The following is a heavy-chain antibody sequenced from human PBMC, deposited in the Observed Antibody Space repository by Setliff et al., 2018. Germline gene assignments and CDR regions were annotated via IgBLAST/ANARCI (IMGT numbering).Heavy chain of an antibody. J-gene: IGHJ4*02. V-gene: IGHV1-18*01. CDR3: ARVPRLEWLLPTFDS. D-gene: IGHD3-3*01. CDR1: GYTFISYG. Sequence: ASVKVSCKTSGYTFISYGISWVRQAPGQGLEWMGWISGYNGNTDYAQNFRGRVTMTTDTSTSTAYVELRSLRSDDTAVYYCARVPRLEWLLPTFDSWGQGTLVTVSS. CDR2: ISGYNGNT.